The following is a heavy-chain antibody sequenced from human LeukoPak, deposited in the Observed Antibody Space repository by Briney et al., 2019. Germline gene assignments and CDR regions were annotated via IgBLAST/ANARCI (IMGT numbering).Heavy chain of an antibody. V-gene: IGHV4-39*01. CDR1: GGSISSSSYY. CDR2: IFYSGST. Sequence: SETLSLTCTVSGGSISSSSYYWGWIRQPPGKGLEWIGSIFYSGSTYYNPSLKSRVTISVDTSKNQFSLRLSSVTAADTAVYYCARLTYTYYYDSSTYSFWGQGTLVTVSS. CDR3: ARLTYTYYYDSSTYSF. J-gene: IGHJ4*02. D-gene: IGHD3-22*01.